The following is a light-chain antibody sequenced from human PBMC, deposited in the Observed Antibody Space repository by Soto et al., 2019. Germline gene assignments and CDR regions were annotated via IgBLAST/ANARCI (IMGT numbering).Light chain of an antibody. CDR2: GAS. J-gene: IGKJ1*01. V-gene: IGKV3-20*01. CDR3: QQYDSSPLT. CDR1: QSVSSSF. Sequence: EIVLTQSPGTLSLSPGERATLSCRASQSVSSSFLAWYQQTPGQAPRLLIYGASSRATGIPDRFSGSGSVKDFTLTISRLAPEDFAVDYCQQYDSSPLTCGQGTKVEIK.